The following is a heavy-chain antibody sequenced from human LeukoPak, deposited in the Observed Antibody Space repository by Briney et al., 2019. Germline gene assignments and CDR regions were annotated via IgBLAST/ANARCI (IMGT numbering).Heavy chain of an antibody. D-gene: IGHD3-3*01. V-gene: IGHV1-2*02. CDR1: GYTFTGYY. CDR3: ARTIFVGYYYYGMDV. CDR2: INPNSGGT. J-gene: IGHJ6*02. Sequence: ASVKVSCKASGYTFTGYYMHWVRQAPGQGLEGMGWINPNSGGTNYAQKFQGRVTMTRDTSISTAYMELSRLRSDDTAVYYCARTIFVGYYYYGMDVWGQGTTVTVSS.